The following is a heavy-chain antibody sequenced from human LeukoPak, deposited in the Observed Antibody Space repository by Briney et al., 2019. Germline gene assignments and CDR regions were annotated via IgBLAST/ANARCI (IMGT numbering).Heavy chain of an antibody. CDR3: SRSVHPFNYYNGMDV. D-gene: IGHD1-1*01. CDR1: GYSFTSYW. J-gene: IGHJ6*02. Sequence: GESLKISCKGSGYSFTSYWIGWVRQMPGKGLEWMGIIYPGDSDTRYSPSFQGQVTISADKSISTAYLQWSSLKASDTAMYYCSRSVHPFNYYNGMDVCGQGTTVTVSS. V-gene: IGHV5-51*01. CDR2: IYPGDSDT.